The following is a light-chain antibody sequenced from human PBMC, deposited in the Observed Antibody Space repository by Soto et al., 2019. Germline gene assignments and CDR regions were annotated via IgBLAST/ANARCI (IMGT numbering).Light chain of an antibody. V-gene: IGKV1-5*03. Sequence: DIQMTQSPSTLSASVGDRVTITCRASQSISSWLAWYQQKPGKAPKLLIYKASSLESGVPSRFSGSGSGTEFTLTISCLQPDDFATYYCQQYNSFSYTFGQGTKLETK. J-gene: IGKJ2*01. CDR1: QSISSW. CDR3: QQYNSFSYT. CDR2: KAS.